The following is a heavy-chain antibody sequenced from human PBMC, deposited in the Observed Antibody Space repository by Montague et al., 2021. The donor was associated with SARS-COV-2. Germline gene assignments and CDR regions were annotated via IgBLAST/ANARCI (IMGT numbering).Heavy chain of an antibody. CDR3: AHSPISLVRGIIPNWFDS. V-gene: IGHV2-5*01. CDR2: IYWNDDK. D-gene: IGHD3-10*01. Sequence: PPLVTPTQTLTLTCTFSGFSLTTSGVGVGWIRQPPGRALEWLALIYWNDDKRYSPSLKSKLTITKDTSKNQVVLIMTNMDPVDTATYYCAHSPISLVRGIIPNWFDSWGQGTLVTVSS. CDR1: GFSLTTSGVG. J-gene: IGHJ5*01.